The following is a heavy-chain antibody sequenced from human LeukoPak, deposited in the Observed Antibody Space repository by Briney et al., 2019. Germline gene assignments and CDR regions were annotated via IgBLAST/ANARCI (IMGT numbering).Heavy chain of an antibody. CDR1: GFTFSSYS. D-gene: IGHD2-2*01. CDR3: ARLIVVVPAATFDY. V-gene: IGHV3-48*01. Sequence: GGSLRLSCAPSGFTFSSYSMNWVRQAPGKGLEWVSYISSSSSTIYYADSVKGRFTISRDNAKNSLYLQMNSLRAEDTAVYYCARLIVVVPAATFDYWGQGTLVTVSS. CDR2: ISSSSSTI. J-gene: IGHJ4*02.